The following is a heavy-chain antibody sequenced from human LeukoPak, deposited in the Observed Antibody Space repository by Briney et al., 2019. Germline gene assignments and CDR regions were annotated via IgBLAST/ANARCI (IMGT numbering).Heavy chain of an antibody. CDR3: AKDYYDSSGPSDY. CDR2: ISSSSSTI. CDR1: GFTFSSYS. Sequence: GGSLRLSCAASGFTFSSYSMNWVRQAPGKGLEWVSYISSSSSTIYYADSVKGRFTISRDNSKNTLYLQMNSLRAEDTAVYYCAKDYYDSSGPSDYWGQGTLVTVSS. D-gene: IGHD3-22*01. J-gene: IGHJ4*02. V-gene: IGHV3-48*01.